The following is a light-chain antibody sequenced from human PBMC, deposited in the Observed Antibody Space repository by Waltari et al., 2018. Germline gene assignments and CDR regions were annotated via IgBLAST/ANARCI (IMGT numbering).Light chain of an antibody. CDR1: QTVSSSY. J-gene: IGKJ5*01. V-gene: IGKV3-20*01. Sequence: EIVLTQSTDTLSLSPGERDTLPRRASQTVSSSYVAWYQQKPDQAPRLLIYGASSRATGIPDRFSGSGSGTDFTLTISRLEPEDFAVYYCQHYGSAPLIAVGQGTRLEIK. CDR3: QHYGSAPLIA. CDR2: GAS.